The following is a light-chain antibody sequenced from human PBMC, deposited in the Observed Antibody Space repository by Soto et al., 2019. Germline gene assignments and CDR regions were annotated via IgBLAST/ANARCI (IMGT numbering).Light chain of an antibody. CDR3: QQSYSTPLIT. Sequence: IQMTQSPSSLSASVGDRVTITCRASQSINTSLNWYQQKPGKAPKLLIYAASSLQSGVPSRFSGSGSGTDFTLTISSLQPEDFATYYCQQSYSTPLITFGQGTRLEIK. CDR1: QSINTS. CDR2: AAS. V-gene: IGKV1-39*01. J-gene: IGKJ5*01.